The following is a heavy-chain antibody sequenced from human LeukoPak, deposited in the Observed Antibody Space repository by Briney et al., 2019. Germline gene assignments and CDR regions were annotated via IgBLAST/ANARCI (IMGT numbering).Heavy chain of an antibody. J-gene: IGHJ4*02. CDR1: GFTFSSYS. CDR3: SSFRCAYSSCCVDY. Sequence: GGSLRLSCAASGFTFSSYSMNWVRQAPGKGLEWVSSISSSSSYIYYADSVKGRFTISRDNAKNSLYLQMNSLRAEDTAVYFLSSFRCAYSSCCVDYRGQGTLVTVSS. D-gene: IGHD6-19*01. CDR2: ISSSSSYI. V-gene: IGHV3-21*01.